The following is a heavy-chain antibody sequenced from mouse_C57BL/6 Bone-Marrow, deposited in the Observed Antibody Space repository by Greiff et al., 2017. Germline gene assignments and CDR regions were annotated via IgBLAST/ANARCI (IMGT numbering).Heavy chain of an antibody. V-gene: IGHV5-17*01. D-gene: IGHD1-1*01. J-gene: IGHJ4*01. CDR3: AITTVVATDAMDY. CDR1: GFTFSDSG. CDR2: ISSGSSTI. Sequence: EVKLVESGGGLVKPGGSLKLSCAASGFTFSDSGMHWVRQAPEKGLEWVAYISSGSSTIYYAATVKGQFTITRDNAKNTLFLQMTSQRSEDTAMYYCAITTVVATDAMDYWGQGTSVTVSS.